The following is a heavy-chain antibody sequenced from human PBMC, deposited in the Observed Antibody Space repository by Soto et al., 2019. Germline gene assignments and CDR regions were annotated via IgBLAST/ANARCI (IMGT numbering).Heavy chain of an antibody. Sequence: QVQLVESGGGVVQPGRSLRLSCAASGFTFSSYGMHWVRQAPGKGLEWVAVISYDGSNKYYADSVKGRFTISRDNSKNTLYQQMNSLRAEDTTVYYCAKDCPKSSSWTPCIDYWGQGTLVTVSS. CDR2: ISYDGSNK. CDR1: GFTFSSYG. V-gene: IGHV3-30*18. J-gene: IGHJ4*02. CDR3: AKDCPKSSSWTPCIDY. D-gene: IGHD6-13*01.